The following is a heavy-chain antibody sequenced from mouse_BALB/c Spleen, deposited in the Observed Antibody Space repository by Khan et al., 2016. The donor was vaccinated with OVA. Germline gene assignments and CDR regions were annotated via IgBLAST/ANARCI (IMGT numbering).Heavy chain of an antibody. CDR1: GYSITSDYA. V-gene: IGHV3-2*02. D-gene: IGHD1-1*01. CDR3: ARDYSSSYLCFDY. J-gene: IGHJ2*01. CDR2: ITYSGST. Sequence: EVQLQESGPGLVKPSQSLSLTCTVTGYSITSDYAWNWIRQFPGNKLEWMAYITYSGSTGYNPSLKGRISITRDTSKNQFFLQLNSVTTEDTATYYCARDYSSSYLCFDYWGQGTTLTVSS.